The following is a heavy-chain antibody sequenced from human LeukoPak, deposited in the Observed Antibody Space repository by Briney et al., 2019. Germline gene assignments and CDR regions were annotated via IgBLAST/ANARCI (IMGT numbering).Heavy chain of an antibody. CDR2: ISYDGSNK. J-gene: IGHJ3*02. D-gene: IGHD3-9*01. V-gene: IGHV3-30*18. CDR1: GFTFSSYG. Sequence: SLRLSCAASGFTFSSYGMHWVRQAPGKGLEWVAVISYDGSNKYYTDSVKGRFTISRDNSKNTLYLQMNSLRAEDTAVYYCANLELRYFDSNDAFDIWGQGTMVTVSS. CDR3: ANLELRYFDSNDAFDI.